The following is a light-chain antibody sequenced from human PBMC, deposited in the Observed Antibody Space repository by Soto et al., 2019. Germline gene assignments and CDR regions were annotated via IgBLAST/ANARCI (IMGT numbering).Light chain of an antibody. J-gene: IGKJ4*01. CDR2: AAS. CDR3: QQANSFPLT. CDR1: QAIGTW. V-gene: IGKV1-12*01. Sequence: DILMTKSPSSVSASVGAGVTIPCRASQAIGTWLAWFQQKPGEAPNLLIYAASSLQSGVPSRFSGSGSGTDFTLTISSLQPEDFATYYCQQANSFPLTFGGGTKVEIK.